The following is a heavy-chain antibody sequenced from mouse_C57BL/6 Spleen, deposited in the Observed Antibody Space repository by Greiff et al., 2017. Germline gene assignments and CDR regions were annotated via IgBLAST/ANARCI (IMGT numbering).Heavy chain of an antibody. Sequence: EVQLVESGPGLVKPSQSLSLTCSVTGYSITSGYYWNLIRQFPGNKLEWMGYISYDGSNNYNPSLKNRISLTRDTSKNQFFLKLNSVTTEDTATYYCASQIRGFAYWGQGTLVTVSA. V-gene: IGHV3-6*01. CDR1: GYSITSGYY. CDR3: ASQIRGFAY. D-gene: IGHD3-2*02. CDR2: ISYDGSN. J-gene: IGHJ3*01.